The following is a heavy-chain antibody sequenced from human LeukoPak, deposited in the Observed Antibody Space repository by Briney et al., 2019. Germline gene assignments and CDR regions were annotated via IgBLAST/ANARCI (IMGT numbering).Heavy chain of an antibody. V-gene: IGHV3-66*01. CDR3: AKEDDRTPSLDY. Sequence: GGSLRLSCAASGLTISSNYMSWVRQAPGKGLEWVSVIYSGGSTYYADSVKGRFTISRDNSKNTLYLQMNSLTTDDTAVYYCAKEDDRTPSLDYWGQGTLVTVSS. J-gene: IGHJ4*02. D-gene: IGHD1-1*01. CDR1: GLTISSNY. CDR2: IYSGGST.